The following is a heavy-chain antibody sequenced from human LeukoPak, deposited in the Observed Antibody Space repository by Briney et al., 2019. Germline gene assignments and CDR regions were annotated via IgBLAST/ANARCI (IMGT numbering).Heavy chain of an antibody. D-gene: IGHD3-10*01. CDR2: IHNSGTT. CDR3: ARRYFYNLGSFPFDF. CDR1: GGPFSGYF. J-gene: IGHJ4*02. V-gene: IGHV4-34*01. Sequence: SETLSLTCAVSGGPFSGYFWSWIRQSSGKGLEWIGEIHNSGTTNYNPSLNSRVTISEDTSKNQFYLNLSSVTAADTAVYYCARRYFYNLGSFPFDFWGQGTLVTVSS.